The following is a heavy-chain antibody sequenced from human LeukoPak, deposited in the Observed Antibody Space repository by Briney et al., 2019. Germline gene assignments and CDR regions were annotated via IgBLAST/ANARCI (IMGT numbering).Heavy chain of an antibody. CDR1: GGSFSGYY. J-gene: IGHJ5*02. CDR3: ARVRSDIVVVPAPPRGGGWFDP. CDR2: INHSGST. Sequence: PSETLSLTCAVYGGSFSGYYWSWIRKPPGKGLEWIGEINHSGSTNYNPSLKSRVTISVDTSKNQFSLRLSSVTAADTAVYYYARVRSDIVVVPAPPRGGGWFDPWGQGTLVTVSP. D-gene: IGHD2-2*01. V-gene: IGHV4-34*01.